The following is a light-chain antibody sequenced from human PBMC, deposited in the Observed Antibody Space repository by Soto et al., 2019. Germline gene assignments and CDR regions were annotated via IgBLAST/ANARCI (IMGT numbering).Light chain of an antibody. J-gene: IGLJ2*01. CDR2: SYN. CDR1: SSNIGSNT. Sequence: QSVLTQPPSASGTPGQRVTISCSGSSSNIGSNTVNWYQQLPGTAPKLLFYSYNQRPSGVPDRSSGSKSGTSAPLAISGLQSEDEADYYCAAWDDSLNGVVFGGGTKLTVL. CDR3: AAWDDSLNGVV. V-gene: IGLV1-44*01.